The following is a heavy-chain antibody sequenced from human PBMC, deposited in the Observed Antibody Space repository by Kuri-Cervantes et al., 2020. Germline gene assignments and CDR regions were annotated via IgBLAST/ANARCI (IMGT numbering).Heavy chain of an antibody. CDR1: GASLSGYY. CDR3: ARRTRTTGTQCYYFDY. CDR2: ISHSGSP. V-gene: IGHV4-34*01. D-gene: IGHD1-7*01. Sequence: SETLSLTCAVYGASLSGYYWSWIRQPPGKGLEWIGEISHSGSPNYNPSLKSRVTISVDTSKNQFSLKLSSVTAADTAVYYCARRTRTTGTQCYYFDYWGQGTLVTVSS. J-gene: IGHJ4*02.